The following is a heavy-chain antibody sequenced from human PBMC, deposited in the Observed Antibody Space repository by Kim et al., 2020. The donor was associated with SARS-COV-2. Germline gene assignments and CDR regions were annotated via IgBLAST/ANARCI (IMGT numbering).Heavy chain of an antibody. CDR3: ARTHSSGWTPYDY. D-gene: IGHD6-19*01. J-gene: IGHJ4*01. CDR2: IYYSGST. V-gene: IGHV4-39*01. CDR1: GGSISSSSYY. Sequence: SETLSLTCTVSGGSISSSSYYWGWIRQPPGKGLEWIGNIYYSGSTYYNPSLKSRVTISVDTSKNQFSLKLSSVTAADTAVYYCARTHSSGWTPYDYWGQEPWSPSPQ.